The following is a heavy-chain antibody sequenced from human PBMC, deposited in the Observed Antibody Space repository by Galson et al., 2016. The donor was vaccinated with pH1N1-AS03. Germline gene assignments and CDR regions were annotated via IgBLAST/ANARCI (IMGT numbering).Heavy chain of an antibody. CDR3: TKGYLTSTAVFARDGLDI. CDR1: GFTLCGFV. D-gene: IGHD4-23*01. CDR2: ICVGGVCL. V-gene: IGHV3-23*01. J-gene: IGHJ3*02. Sequence: SLRLSCAASGFTLCGFVLFWVRVAAGWGLVWVSGICVGGVCLWYVVWGRGRFTISRDGSKNTVYMQMNGLRGEDTAVYYCTKGYLTSTAVFARDGLDIGGQGTMVTVSS.